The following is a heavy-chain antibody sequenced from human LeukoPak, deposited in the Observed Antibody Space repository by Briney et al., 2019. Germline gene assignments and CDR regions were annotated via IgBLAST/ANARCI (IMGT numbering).Heavy chain of an antibody. J-gene: IGHJ4*02. D-gene: IGHD2-21*01. CDR3: ARGNCGGDCYSVYYFDY. CDR1: GYTFTSYG. Sequence: GASVKVSCKASGYTFTSYGISWVRQAPGQGLEWMGGIIPIFGTANYAQKFQGRVTITTDESTSTAYMELSSLRSEDTAVYYCARGNCGGDCYSVYYFDYWGQGTLVTVSS. V-gene: IGHV1-69*05. CDR2: IIPIFGTA.